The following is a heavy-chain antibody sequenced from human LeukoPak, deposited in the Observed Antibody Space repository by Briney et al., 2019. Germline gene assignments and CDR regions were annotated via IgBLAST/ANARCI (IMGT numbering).Heavy chain of an antibody. CDR2: ISSSSSYI. J-gene: IGHJ4*02. Sequence: GGSLRLSCAASGFTFSRHSINWVRQAPGKGLEWVSSISSSSSYIYYADSVKGRFTISRDNAKNSLYLQMNSLRAEDTALYYCAKDTERTYSSGVFDYWGQGTLVTVSS. V-gene: IGHV3-21*04. D-gene: IGHD6-19*01. CDR1: GFTFSRHS. CDR3: AKDTERTYSSGVFDY.